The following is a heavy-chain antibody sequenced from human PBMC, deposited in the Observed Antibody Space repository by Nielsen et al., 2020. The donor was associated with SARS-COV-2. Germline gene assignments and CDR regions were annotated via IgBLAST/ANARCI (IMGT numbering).Heavy chain of an antibody. Sequence: GGSLRLSCAASGFTFSSYEMNWVRQAPGKGLEWLSYISSRGTTRYYADSVKGRFTISRDNLKDSLFLQMDSLRAEDTAVYYCAKDGAYYGVRGVVHFGYWGRGTLVTVSS. V-gene: IGHV3-48*03. J-gene: IGHJ4*02. CDR3: AKDGAYYGVRGVVHFGY. CDR1: GFTFSSYE. D-gene: IGHD3-10*01. CDR2: ISSRGTTR.